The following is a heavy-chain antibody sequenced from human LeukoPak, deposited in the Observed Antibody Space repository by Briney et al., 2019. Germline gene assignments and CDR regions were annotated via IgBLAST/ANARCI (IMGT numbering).Heavy chain of an antibody. V-gene: IGHV3-23*01. CDR1: GFTFSTYA. J-gene: IGHJ4*02. Sequence: GGSLRLSCAASGFTFSTYAMSWVRQAPGKGLEWVSAISNNGGYTYYADSVQGRFTISRDNSKSTLCLQMNSLKAEDTAVYYCAKQLGYCSDGSCYFPYWGQGTLVTVSS. CDR2: ISNNGGYT. CDR3: AKQLGYCSDGSCYFPY. D-gene: IGHD2-15*01.